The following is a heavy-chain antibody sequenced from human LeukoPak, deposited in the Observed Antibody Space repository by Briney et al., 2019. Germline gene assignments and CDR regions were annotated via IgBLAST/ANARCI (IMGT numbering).Heavy chain of an antibody. CDR1: VDSFNSYY. CDR2: IHTSGRN. V-gene: IGHV4-4*08. J-gene: IGHJ4*02. CDR3: ARGHYDVLAASYKWTPDY. D-gene: IGHD3-9*01. Sequence: SETLSLTCTVSVDSFNSYYWSWIRQPPGKGLEWIGYIHTSGRNNYNPALKSRVTISVDTSKNQFSLKLSSMTAADTAVYYCARGHYDVLAASYKWTPDYWGQGTLVTVSS.